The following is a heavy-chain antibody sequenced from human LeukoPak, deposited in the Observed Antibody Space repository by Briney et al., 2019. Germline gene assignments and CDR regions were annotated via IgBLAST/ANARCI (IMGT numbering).Heavy chain of an antibody. CDR3: ARGFSGYSYGSEY. J-gene: IGHJ4*02. CDR2: INPNSGGT. D-gene: IGHD5-18*01. CDR1: GYTFTGYY. V-gene: IGHV1-2*06. Sequence: GASVKVSCKASGYTFTGYYMHWVRQAPGQGLEWMGRINPNSGGTNYAQKFQGRVTMTRDTSISTAYMELSRLRSDDTAVYYCARGFSGYSYGSEYWGQGTLVTVSP.